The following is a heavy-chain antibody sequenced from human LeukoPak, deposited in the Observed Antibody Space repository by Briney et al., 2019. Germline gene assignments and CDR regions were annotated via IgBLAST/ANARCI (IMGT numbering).Heavy chain of an antibody. D-gene: IGHD4-17*01. CDR2: INQGGSQK. CDR1: GFTFSSYG. V-gene: IGHV3-30*02. CDR3: AKWSGDYPSYYLDY. J-gene: IGHJ4*02. Sequence: PGGSLRLSCAASGFTFSSYGMHWVRQAPGKGLEWVANINQGGSQKYYADSVKGRFTISRDASKNTVYLQMNSLRAEDTAVYSCAKWSGDYPSYYLDYWGQGTLVTVSS.